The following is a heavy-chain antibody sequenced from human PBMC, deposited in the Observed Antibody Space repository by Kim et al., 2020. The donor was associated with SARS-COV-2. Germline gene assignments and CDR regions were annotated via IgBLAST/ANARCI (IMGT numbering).Heavy chain of an antibody. V-gene: IGHV3-23*01. CDR1: GFTFSHYA. Sequence: GGSLRLSWTASGFTFSHYAMSWVRQAPGKGLEWVSTIGNSGSTTYYADSVKGRFTFSRDNSKSTIYLQMNSLGAEDTAVYFCAREGRQLSYWGQGTLVTV. J-gene: IGHJ4*02. D-gene: IGHD6-6*01. CDR3: AREGRQLSY. CDR2: IGNSGSTT.